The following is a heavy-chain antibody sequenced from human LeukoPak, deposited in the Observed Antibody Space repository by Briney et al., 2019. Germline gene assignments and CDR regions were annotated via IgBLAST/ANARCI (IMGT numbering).Heavy chain of an antibody. CDR1: GGSFSGYY. CDR3: ARRDQQYNFDY. Sequence: SETLSLTCAVYGGSFSGYYWSWIRQPPGKGLEWIGEINHSGSTNYNPSLKSRVTISVDTSKNQFSLKLSSVTAADTAVYYCARRDQQYNFDYWGQGTLVTVSS. J-gene: IGHJ4*02. D-gene: IGHD1/OR15-1a*01. CDR2: INHSGST. V-gene: IGHV4-34*01.